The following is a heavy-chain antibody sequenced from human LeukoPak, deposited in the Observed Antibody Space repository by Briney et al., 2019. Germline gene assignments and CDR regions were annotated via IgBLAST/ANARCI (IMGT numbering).Heavy chain of an antibody. CDR3: ARDITYYYYGMDV. J-gene: IGHJ6*02. D-gene: IGHD1-14*01. CDR2: ISAYNGNT. Sequence: GASVKVSCKASGYTFTSYGISWVRQAPGQGLEWMGWISAYNGNTNYAQKLQGRVTMTTDTSTSTAYMVLRSLRSDDTAVYYCARDITYYYYGMDVWGQGTTVTVSS. V-gene: IGHV1-18*01. CDR1: GYTFTSYG.